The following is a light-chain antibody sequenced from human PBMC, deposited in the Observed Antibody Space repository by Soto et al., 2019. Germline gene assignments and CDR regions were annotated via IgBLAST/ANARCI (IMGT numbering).Light chain of an antibody. V-gene: IGKV3-20*01. J-gene: IGKJ4*01. CDR2: GAS. CDR1: QGVSSSY. Sequence: EIVLTQSPGTLSLSPGERATLSCRASQGVSSSYLAWYQQKPGQPPRLLIYGASSRATAIPDRFSGSGSGTDFTLTITRLEPEDFAEYSCQHNRTSFGGGTKVEIK. CDR3: QHNRTS.